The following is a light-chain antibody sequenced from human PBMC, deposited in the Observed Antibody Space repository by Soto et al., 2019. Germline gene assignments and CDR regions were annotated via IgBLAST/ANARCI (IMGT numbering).Light chain of an antibody. V-gene: IGKV1-8*01. Sequence: AIRRTQSPSSFSASTGYRFSITGRATQDIGTYLAWYQQIPWKDPKLLIYDASTLQTGVPSRFSGSGSGTDFTLTISYLQSEDFGTYYCQQFYNYPRTFGQGTKVDIK. CDR2: DAS. CDR3: QQFYNYPRT. CDR1: QDIGTY. J-gene: IGKJ1*01.